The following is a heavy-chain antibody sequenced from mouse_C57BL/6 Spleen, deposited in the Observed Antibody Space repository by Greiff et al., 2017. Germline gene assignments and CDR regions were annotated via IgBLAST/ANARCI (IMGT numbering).Heavy chain of an antibody. CDR3: ASLDY. CDR2: ISDGGSYT. Sequence: EVHLVESGGGLVKPGGSLKLSCAASGFTFSSYAMSWVRQTPEKRLEWVATISDGGSYTYYPDNVKGRFTISRDNANNNLYLQMSHLKSEDTAMYYCASLDYWGQGTSVTVSS. CDR1: GFTFSSYA. J-gene: IGHJ4*01. V-gene: IGHV5-4*01.